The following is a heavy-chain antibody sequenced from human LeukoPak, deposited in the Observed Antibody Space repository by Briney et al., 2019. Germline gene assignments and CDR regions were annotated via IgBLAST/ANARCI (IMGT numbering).Heavy chain of an antibody. CDR1: GIIFNDYW. CDR2: INQDGSVI. Sequence: GGSLRLSCAASGIIFNDYWMNWVRQAPGKGLEWVSNINQDGSVIHYVDSVKCRFTTSRDNARHSVYLQMNSLRVEDTAVYYCTTLPHKDSRGYHDYWGQGILVTVSS. CDR3: TTLPHKDSRGYHDY. V-gene: IGHV3-7*01. D-gene: IGHD3-22*01. J-gene: IGHJ4*02.